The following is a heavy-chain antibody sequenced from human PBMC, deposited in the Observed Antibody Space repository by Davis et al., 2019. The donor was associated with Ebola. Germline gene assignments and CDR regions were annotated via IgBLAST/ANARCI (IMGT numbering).Heavy chain of an antibody. CDR3: AKVFSLYYDY. J-gene: IGHJ4*02. CDR1: GFTFSSYA. D-gene: IGHD3-3*01. Sequence: GESLKISCAASGFTFSSYAMSWVRQAPGKGLEWVSAISGSGGSTYYADSVKGRFTISRDNSKNTLYLQMNSLRAEDTAVYYCAKVFSLYYDYWGQGTLVTVSS. V-gene: IGHV3-23*01. CDR2: ISGSGGST.